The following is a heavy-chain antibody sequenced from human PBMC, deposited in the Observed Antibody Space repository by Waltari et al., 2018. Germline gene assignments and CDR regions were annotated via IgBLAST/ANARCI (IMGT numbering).Heavy chain of an antibody. CDR3: ARVEAAAGYYYYYYMDV. J-gene: IGHJ6*03. Sequence: QVQLQESGPGLVKPSQTLSLTCTVSGGSISSGAYYWSWIRQPPGKGLEWIGYIYYSGSTYYNPSLKSRVTISVDTSKNQFSLKLSSVTAADTAVYYCARVEAAAGYYYYYYMDVWGKGATVTVSS. CDR1: GGSISSGAYY. D-gene: IGHD6-13*01. CDR2: IYYSGST. V-gene: IGHV4-30-4*08.